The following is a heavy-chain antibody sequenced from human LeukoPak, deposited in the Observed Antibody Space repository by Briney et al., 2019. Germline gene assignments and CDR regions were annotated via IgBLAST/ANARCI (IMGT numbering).Heavy chain of an antibody. CDR2: IYYSGST. CDR1: GGSISSSSYY. J-gene: IGHJ4*02. CDR3: AREVGGRFDY. V-gene: IGHV4-39*02. D-gene: IGHD3-16*01. Sequence: SETLSLTCTVSGGSISSSSYYWGWMRQPPGKGLEWIGSIYYSGSTYYNPSLKSRVTISVDTSKNQFSLKLSSVTAADTAVYYCAREVGGRFDYWGQGTLVTVSS.